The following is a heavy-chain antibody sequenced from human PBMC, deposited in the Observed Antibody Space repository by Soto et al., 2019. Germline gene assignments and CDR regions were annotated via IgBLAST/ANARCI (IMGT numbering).Heavy chain of an antibody. Sequence: ASVKVSCKASGYTFTGYYMHWVRQAPGQGLEWMGWINPNSGGTNYAQKFQGWVTMTRDTSISTAYMELSRLRSDDTAVYYCARATGSGDYGSYYYYMDVWGKGTTVTVSS. CDR3: ARATGSGDYGSYYYYMDV. CDR2: INPNSGGT. V-gene: IGHV1-2*04. J-gene: IGHJ6*03. D-gene: IGHD4-17*01. CDR1: GYTFTGYY.